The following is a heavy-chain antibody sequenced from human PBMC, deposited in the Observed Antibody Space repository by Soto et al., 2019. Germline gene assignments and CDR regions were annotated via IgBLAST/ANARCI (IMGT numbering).Heavy chain of an antibody. V-gene: IGHV5-51*01. Sequence: EVQLVQSGAEVKKPGESLKISCKGSGYTFTNYWIGWVRQMPGKGLEWMGIIYPSDSDTTYNPSFEGQVTMSADKSIITAYLQWSSLKASDTAMYYCARLRGGFGAHEAFDYWGQGNLVTVSS. D-gene: IGHD5-12*01. J-gene: IGHJ4*02. CDR2: IYPSDSDT. CDR1: GYTFTNYW. CDR3: ARLRGGFGAHEAFDY.